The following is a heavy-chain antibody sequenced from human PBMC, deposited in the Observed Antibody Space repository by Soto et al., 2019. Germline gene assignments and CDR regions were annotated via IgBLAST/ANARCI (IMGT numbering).Heavy chain of an antibody. Sequence: SETLSLTCSVSGVSMNDYYWSWIRQPAGRGLEWIGRIFTKGNTNYNPSLRGRLTVSVDTSTNQVSLRLTSVTAADTAVYYCASGPLVARYYGLNVWGQGTMGTVSS. CDR1: GVSMNDYY. V-gene: IGHV4-4*07. CDR3: ASGPLVARYYGLNV. D-gene: IGHD2-15*01. J-gene: IGHJ6*02. CDR2: IFTKGNT.